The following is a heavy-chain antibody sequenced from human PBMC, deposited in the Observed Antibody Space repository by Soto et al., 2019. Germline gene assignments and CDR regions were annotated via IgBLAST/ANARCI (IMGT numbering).Heavy chain of an antibody. CDR2: ISGSAGST. CDR1: GFTFSSCA. Sequence: PGGSLRLSCAASGFTFSSCAMSWVRQAPGKGLEWVSAISGSAGSTYYADSVKGRFTISRDNSKNTLYLQMNSLRAEDTAVYYCARRFFCNSASCQIFDYWGQGTLVTVSS. D-gene: IGHD2-2*01. J-gene: IGHJ4*02. CDR3: ARRFFCNSASCQIFDY. V-gene: IGHV3-23*01.